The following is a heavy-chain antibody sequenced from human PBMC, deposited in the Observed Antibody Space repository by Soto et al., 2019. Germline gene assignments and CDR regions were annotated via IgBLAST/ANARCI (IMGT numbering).Heavy chain of an antibody. CDR1: GFTFSSYA. CDR3: AKDSCSSTSCXXYYYGMDV. CDR2: ISGSGGST. Sequence: EVQLLESGGGLVQPGGSLRLSCAASGFTFSSYAMSWVRQAPGXXLEWVXXISGSGGSTYYADSVKGRFTISRDNSKNTLYLQMNSLRAEDTAVYYCAKDSCSSTSCXXYYYGMDVWGQGTTVTVSS. D-gene: IGHD2-2*01. V-gene: IGHV3-23*01. J-gene: IGHJ6*02.